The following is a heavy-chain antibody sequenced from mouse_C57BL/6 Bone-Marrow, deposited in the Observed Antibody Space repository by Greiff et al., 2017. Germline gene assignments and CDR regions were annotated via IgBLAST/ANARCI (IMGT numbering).Heavy chain of an antibody. J-gene: IGHJ2*01. V-gene: IGHV1-66*01. D-gene: IGHD1-1*01. CDR1: GYSFTSYY. Sequence: QVQLQQSGPELVKPGASVTISCKASGYSFTSYYLHWVKQRPGQGLEWIGWISPGSGNTKYNEKFKGKATLTADTSSSTAYMQLSSLTSEDSAVYYCARDYYEDYWGQGTTLTVSS. CDR3: ARDYYEDY. CDR2: ISPGSGNT.